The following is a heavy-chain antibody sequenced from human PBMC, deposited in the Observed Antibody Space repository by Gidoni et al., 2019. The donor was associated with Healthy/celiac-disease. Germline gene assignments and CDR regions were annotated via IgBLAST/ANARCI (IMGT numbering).Heavy chain of an antibody. V-gene: IGHV1-3*01. Sequence: GWINAGNGNTKYSQKFQGRVTITRDTSASTAYMELSSLRSEDTAVYYCARGATYCSSTSCFHWFDPWGQGTLVTVSS. CDR3: ARGATYCSSTSCFHWFDP. J-gene: IGHJ5*02. D-gene: IGHD2-2*01. CDR2: INAGNGNT.